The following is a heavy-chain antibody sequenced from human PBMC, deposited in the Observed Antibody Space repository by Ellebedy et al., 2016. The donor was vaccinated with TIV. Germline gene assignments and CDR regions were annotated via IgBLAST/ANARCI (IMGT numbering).Heavy chain of an antibody. CDR1: AFAFSSFA. D-gene: IGHD3-10*01. CDR2: ISGTGDRK. V-gene: IGHV3-23*01. CDR3: ARDGHYYDSGSYSVYGMDV. J-gene: IGHJ6*02. Sequence: GESLKIPCEASAFAFSSFAMSWVRQAPGKGLEWVSHISGTGDRKYDADSVKGRFTISRDNSKNTLYLKMNSLRAEDTAVYYCARDGHYYDSGSYSVYGMDVWGQGTTVTVS.